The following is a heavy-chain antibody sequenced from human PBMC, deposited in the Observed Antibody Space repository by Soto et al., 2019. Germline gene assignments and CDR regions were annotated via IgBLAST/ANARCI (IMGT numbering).Heavy chain of an antibody. V-gene: IGHV4-4*02. Sequence: QVQLQESGPGLVKPSGTLSLTCAVSGGSISSSNWWGWVRQPPGKGLEWIGEIYHSGSTNYNPSLKSRVTISVDKSKNQFSLKLSSVTAADTAVYYCATSPDYGDEKHYYYGMDVWGQGTTVTVSS. CDR2: IYHSGST. D-gene: IGHD4-17*01. CDR1: GGSISSSNW. J-gene: IGHJ6*02. CDR3: ATSPDYGDEKHYYYGMDV.